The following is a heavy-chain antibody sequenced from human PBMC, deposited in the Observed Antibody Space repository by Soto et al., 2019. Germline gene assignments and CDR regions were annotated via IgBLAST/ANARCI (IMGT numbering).Heavy chain of an antibody. CDR1: GDRLKKLS. CDR2: FDPEDGET. CDR3: ASRPPGYNWNYEDY. Sequence: VSCEVCGDRLKKLSMPGVRQEPGKGLEWMGGFDPEDGETIYAQKFQGRVTMTEDTSTDTAYMELSSLRSEDTAVYYCASRPPGYNWNYEDYWGQGTLVTVSS. V-gene: IGHV1-24*01. D-gene: IGHD1-7*01. J-gene: IGHJ4*02.